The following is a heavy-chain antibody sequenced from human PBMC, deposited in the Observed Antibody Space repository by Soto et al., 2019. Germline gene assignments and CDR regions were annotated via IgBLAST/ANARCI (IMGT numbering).Heavy chain of an antibody. V-gene: IGHV1-2*02. CDR1: GYTFNAYY. J-gene: IGHJ5*02. Sequence: QVQLVQSGTEVKKPGASVKVSCKASGYTFNAYYIHWVRQAPGQGIVWMGWINPNTGDANYGQNFQGRVALTWDTSTSTASMELSRLRSDDTAVYYCTRDRRAYCAGEGPGGSWGQGTLVTVSS. CDR2: INPNTGDA. D-gene: IGHD2-21*01. CDR3: TRDRRAYCAGEGPGGS.